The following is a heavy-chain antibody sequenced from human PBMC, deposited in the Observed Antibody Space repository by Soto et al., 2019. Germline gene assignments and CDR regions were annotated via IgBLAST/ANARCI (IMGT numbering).Heavy chain of an antibody. CDR2: IIPIFGTA. D-gene: IGHD6-19*01. Sequence: QVQLVQSGAEVKKPGSSVKVSCKASGGTFSSYAISWVRQAPGQGLEWMGGIIPIFGTANYAQEFQGRVTITADKSTSTAYMELSSLRSEDTAVYYCAREGYSSDYYYYGMDVWGQGTTVTVSS. CDR3: AREGYSSDYYYYGMDV. J-gene: IGHJ6*02. V-gene: IGHV1-69*06. CDR1: GGTFSSYA.